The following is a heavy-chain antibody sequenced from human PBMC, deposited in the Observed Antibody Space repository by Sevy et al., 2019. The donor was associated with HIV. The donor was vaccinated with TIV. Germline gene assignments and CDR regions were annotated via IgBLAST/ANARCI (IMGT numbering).Heavy chain of an antibody. Sequence: SETLSLTCTVSGGSITSLYWNWIRQPPGKGLEWIANIYYNGNINYNPSPKSRVTLSLDTSKNQFSLRRSSVTAADTAMYYCAGENAWGRGYSWGQGTLVTVSS. D-gene: IGHD1-26*01. CDR2: IYYNGNI. V-gene: IGHV4-59*08. CDR1: GGSITSLY. CDR3: AGENAWGRGYS. J-gene: IGHJ4*02.